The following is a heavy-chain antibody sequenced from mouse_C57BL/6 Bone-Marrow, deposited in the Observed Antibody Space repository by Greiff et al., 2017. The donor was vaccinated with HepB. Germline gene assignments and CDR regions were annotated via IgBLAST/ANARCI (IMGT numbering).Heavy chain of an antibody. D-gene: IGHD2-1*01. V-gene: IGHV1-55*01. CDR1: GYTFTSYW. CDR3: ARGDYGNFYWYFDV. Sequence: QVQLQQPGAELVKPGASVKLSCKASGYTFTSYWITWVKQRPGQGLEWIGDIYPGSGSTNYNEKFKGKATLTVDTSSSTAYMQLSSLTSEDSAVYYCARGDYGNFYWYFDVWGTGTTVTVSS. CDR2: IYPGSGST. J-gene: IGHJ1*03.